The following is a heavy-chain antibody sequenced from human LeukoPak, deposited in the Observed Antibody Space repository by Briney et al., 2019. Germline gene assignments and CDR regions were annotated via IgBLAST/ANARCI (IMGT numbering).Heavy chain of an antibody. V-gene: IGHV4-4*02. Sequence: SETLSLTCAVSGGSISSSNWWSWVRQPPGKGLEWIGEINHSGSTNYNPSLKSRVTISVDTSKNQFSLKLSSVTAADTAVYYCARHWRNMTTVTTLIDAFDIWGQGTMVTVSS. CDR3: ARHWRNMTTVTTLIDAFDI. CDR2: INHSGST. J-gene: IGHJ3*02. D-gene: IGHD4-17*01. CDR1: GGSISSSNW.